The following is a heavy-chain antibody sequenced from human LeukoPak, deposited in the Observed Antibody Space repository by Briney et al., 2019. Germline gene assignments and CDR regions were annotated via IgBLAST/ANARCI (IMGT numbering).Heavy chain of an antibody. CDR3: ARGMSTVYYYFDY. CDR1: GFTFSSYA. Sequence: GGSLRLSCAASGFTFSSYAMSWVRQAPGKGLEWVSDISQNGSNKYYVDSVKGRFTISRDNAKNSLYLQMNSLRAEDTAVYYCARGMSTVYYYFDYWGQGTLVTVSS. D-gene: IGHD3-10*01. J-gene: IGHJ4*02. CDR2: ISQNGSNK. V-gene: IGHV3-7*01.